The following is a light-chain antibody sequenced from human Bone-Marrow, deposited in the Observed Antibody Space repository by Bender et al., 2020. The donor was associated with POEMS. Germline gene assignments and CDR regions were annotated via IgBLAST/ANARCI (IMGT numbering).Light chain of an antibody. CDR2: SSH. Sequence: QSVLTQPPSASGTPGQRVTISCSGGSSNIGAHAVNWYQHLPGTPPKLLIYSSHRRPSEVPDRFSGSRSGTSASLASSGLQSEDEADYYCAVWDDSLNGWVFGGGTKLTVL. J-gene: IGLJ3*02. CDR3: AVWDDSLNGWV. CDR1: SSNIGAHA. V-gene: IGLV1-44*01.